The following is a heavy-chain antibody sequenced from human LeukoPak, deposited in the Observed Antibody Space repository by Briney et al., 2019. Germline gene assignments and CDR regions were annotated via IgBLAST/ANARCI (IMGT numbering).Heavy chain of an antibody. CDR3: ARGIAARYWYFDL. D-gene: IGHD6-13*01. CDR1: GGSISGYS. J-gene: IGHJ2*01. V-gene: IGHV4-59*01. Sequence: SETLSLTCTVSGGSISGYSWNWIRQPPGKGLEWIGSIYYSGRTNYNPSLESRVTISVDTSKNQFSLKLSSVTAADTAVYYCARGIAARYWYFDLWGRGTLVTVSS. CDR2: IYYSGRT.